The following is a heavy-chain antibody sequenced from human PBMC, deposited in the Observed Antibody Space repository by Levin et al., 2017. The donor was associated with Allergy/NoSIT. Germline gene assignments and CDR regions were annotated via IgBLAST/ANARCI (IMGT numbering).Heavy chain of an antibody. CDR3: ARDPHYDSSGKLDY. CDR1: GGSISSSNW. CDR2: IYHSGST. D-gene: IGHD3-22*01. V-gene: IGHV4-4*02. Sequence: SQTLSLTCAVSGGSISSSNWWSWVRQPPGKGLEWIGEIYHSGSTNYNPSLKSRVTISVDKSKNQFSLKLSSVTAADTAVYYCARDPHYDSSGKLDYWGQGTLVTVSS. J-gene: IGHJ4*02.